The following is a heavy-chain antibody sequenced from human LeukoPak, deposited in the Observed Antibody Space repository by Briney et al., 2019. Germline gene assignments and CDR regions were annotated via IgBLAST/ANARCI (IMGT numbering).Heavy chain of an antibody. D-gene: IGHD2-15*01. V-gene: IGHV4-59*01. J-gene: IGHJ4*02. CDR2: IYYSGST. CDR3: ARPSSPYCSGGSCYSWVY. CDR1: GGSISSYY. Sequence: SETLSLTCTVSGGSISSYYWSWIRQPPGKGLEWIGYIYYSGSTNYNPSLKSRVTISVDASKNQFSLKLGSVTAADTAVYYCARPSSPYCSGGSCYSWVYWGQGTLVTVSS.